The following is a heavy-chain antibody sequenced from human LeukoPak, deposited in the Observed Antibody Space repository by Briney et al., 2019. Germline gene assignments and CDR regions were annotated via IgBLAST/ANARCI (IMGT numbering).Heavy chain of an antibody. V-gene: IGHV4-59*01. J-gene: IGHJ4*01. D-gene: IGHD6-13*01. CDR1: GGSISSYY. Sequence: PSETLSLTCTVSGGSISSYYWSWIRQPPGKGLEWIGYIYYSGSTNYNPSLKSRVTISVDTSNNQVSLKLSSVTAADTAVYYCARVTIAVGGTHFDYWGHGTLVTVSS. CDR2: IYYSGST. CDR3: ARVTIAVGGTHFDY.